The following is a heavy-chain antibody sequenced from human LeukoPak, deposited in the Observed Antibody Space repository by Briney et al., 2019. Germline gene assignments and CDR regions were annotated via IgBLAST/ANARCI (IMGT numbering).Heavy chain of an antibody. CDR1: GYTFTRYA. D-gene: IGHD1-26*01. CDR2: SNAGNGNT. Sequence: ASVKVSCKASGYTFTRYAMHWVRQAPGQRLEWMGWSNAGNGNTKYSQEFQGRVTMTTDTSTSTAYMELRSLRSDDTAVYYCARGRGGGNYSYAFDIWGQGTVVTVSS. J-gene: IGHJ3*02. V-gene: IGHV1-3*02. CDR3: ARGRGGGNYSYAFDI.